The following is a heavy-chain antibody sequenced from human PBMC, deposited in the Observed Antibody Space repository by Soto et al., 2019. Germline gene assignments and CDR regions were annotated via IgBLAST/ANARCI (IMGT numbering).Heavy chain of an antibody. Sequence: RLSCATSGFTFSNYRMNWVRQAPGKGLEWVASISGSGKDTFYRDSVKGRFTISRDNAESSLVLQMNSLTVDDTAVYHCARVQLVRTSSYYCGMDVWGPGTTVTVSS. CDR3: ARVQLVRTSSYYCGMDV. V-gene: IGHV3-21*06. J-gene: IGHJ6*02. CDR1: GFTFSNYR. D-gene: IGHD1-1*01. CDR2: ISGSGKDT.